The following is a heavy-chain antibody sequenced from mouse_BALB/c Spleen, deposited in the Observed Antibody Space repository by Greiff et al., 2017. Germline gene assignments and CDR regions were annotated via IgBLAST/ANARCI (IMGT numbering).Heavy chain of an antibody. V-gene: IGHV14-3*02. CDR1: GFNIKDTY. CDR3: ARPRLYYGYGGFAY. D-gene: IGHD2-2*01. Sequence: EVQLQQSGAELVKPGASVKLSCTASGFNIKDTYMHWVKQRPEQGLEWIGRIDPANGNTKYDPKFQGKATITADTSSNTAYLQLSSLTSEDTAVYYCARPRLYYGYGGFAYWGQGTLVTVSA. CDR2: IDPANGNT. J-gene: IGHJ3*01.